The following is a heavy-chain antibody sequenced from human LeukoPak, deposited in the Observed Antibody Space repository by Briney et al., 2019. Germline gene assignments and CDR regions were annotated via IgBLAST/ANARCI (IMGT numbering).Heavy chain of an antibody. CDR3: ARATKILGFDP. J-gene: IGHJ5*02. CDR1: GFTVSSNY. D-gene: IGHD3-3*01. CDR2: IYSGGST. V-gene: IGHV3-66*01. Sequence: GGSLRLSCAASGFTVSSNYMSWVRQAPGKGLEWVSVIYSGGSTYYADSVEGRFTISRDNSKNTLYLQMNSLRAEDTAVYYCARATKILGFDPWGQGTLVTVSS.